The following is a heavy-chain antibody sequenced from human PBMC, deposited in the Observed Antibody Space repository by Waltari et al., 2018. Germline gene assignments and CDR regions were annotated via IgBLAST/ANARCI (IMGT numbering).Heavy chain of an antibody. D-gene: IGHD2-2*01. CDR1: GGSISSYS. CDR3: AREKCSSTSCYLPTGGFDP. J-gene: IGHJ5*02. V-gene: IGHV4-59*01. CDR2: IYYSGST. Sequence: QVQLQASGPGLVKPSETLSLPCTVSGGSISSYSWTWLRQPPGKGLEWIGYIYYSGSTNYNPSLKSRVTISVDTSKNQFSLKLSSVTAADTAVYYCAREKCSSTSCYLPTGGFDPWGQGTLVTVSS.